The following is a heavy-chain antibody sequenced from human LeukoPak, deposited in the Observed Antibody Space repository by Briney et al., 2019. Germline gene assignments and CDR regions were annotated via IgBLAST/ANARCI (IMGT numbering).Heavy chain of an antibody. V-gene: IGHV4-59*12. Sequence: SSEALSLTCAVYGGSFSGYYWSWIRQPPGKALEWVAYVHFSGSTNYNPSLKSRVTISLDTSNNQFSLRLNSVTAADTTIYYCARDTRIEWLRFLDYWGQGTLVTVSS. CDR3: ARDTRIEWLRFLDY. J-gene: IGHJ4*02. CDR2: VHFSGST. CDR1: GGSFSGYY. D-gene: IGHD5-12*01.